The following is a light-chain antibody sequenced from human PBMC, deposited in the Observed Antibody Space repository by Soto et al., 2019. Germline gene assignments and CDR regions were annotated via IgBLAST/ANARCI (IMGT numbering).Light chain of an antibody. CDR3: QQYGSSPPWT. V-gene: IGKV3-20*01. Sequence: EIVLTQSPGTLSLSPGERATLSCRASQSVSSSYLAWYQQKPGQAPRLLIYGASSRATGIPDRFSGSGSVTYFTLTISRLEPEDFAVYYCQQYGSSPPWTFGQGTKVEIK. CDR2: GAS. J-gene: IGKJ1*01. CDR1: QSVSSSY.